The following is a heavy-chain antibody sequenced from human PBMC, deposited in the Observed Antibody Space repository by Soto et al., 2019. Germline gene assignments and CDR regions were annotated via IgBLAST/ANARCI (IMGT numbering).Heavy chain of an antibody. V-gene: IGHV3-48*02. J-gene: IGHJ4*02. D-gene: IGHD2-8*01. CDR2: ISGSGDTK. CDR1: GFTFSSCS. CDR3: AKYCSSDVCFDY. Sequence: GSLRLSCASSGFTFSSCSMNWVRQAPGKGLEWVSFISGSGDTKYYADSVKGRFTISRDNAKNSLYLQMSSLRDEDTAVYYCAKYCSSDVCFDYWGQGTLVTVSS.